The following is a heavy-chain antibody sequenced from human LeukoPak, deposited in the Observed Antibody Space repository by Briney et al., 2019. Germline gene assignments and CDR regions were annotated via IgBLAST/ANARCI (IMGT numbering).Heavy chain of an antibody. V-gene: IGHV4-59*08. CDR2: IYYSGST. D-gene: IGHD6-13*01. J-gene: IGHJ4*02. CDR3: ARSGFSSSHDS. Sequence: SETLSLTCTVSGGSISNYYWSWIRQPPGKGLEWIGYIYYSGSTNYNPSLKSRVTISVDTSKNQFSLNLTSVTAADTAVYYCARSGFSSSHDSWGQGTLVTVSS. CDR1: GGSISNYY.